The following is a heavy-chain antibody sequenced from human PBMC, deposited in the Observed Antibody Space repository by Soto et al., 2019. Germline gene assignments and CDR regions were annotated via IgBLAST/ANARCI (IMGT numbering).Heavy chain of an antibody. Sequence: SETLSLTCAVSGGSISSSNWWSWVRQPPGKGLEWIGEIYHSGSTNYNPSLKSRVTISVDKSKNQFSLKLSSVTSADTAVYYCAIMVRGVDYYYYYGMDVGGQGTTLTVSS. CDR2: IYHSGST. V-gene: IGHV4-4*02. J-gene: IGHJ6*02. CDR3: AIMVRGVDYYYYYGMDV. CDR1: GGSISSSNW. D-gene: IGHD3-10*01.